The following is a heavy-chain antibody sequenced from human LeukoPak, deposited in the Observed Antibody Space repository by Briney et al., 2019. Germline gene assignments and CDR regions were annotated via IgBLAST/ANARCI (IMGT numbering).Heavy chain of an antibody. Sequence: ASVKVSCKASGYTFTGYYMHWVRQAPGQGLEWMGWINPNSGGTNYAQKFQGRVTMTRDTSISTAYMELSRLRSDDTAVYYCARVRELQYTYCFDYWGQGTLVTISS. CDR1: GYTFTGYY. D-gene: IGHD1-26*01. CDR2: INPNSGGT. J-gene: IGHJ4*02. V-gene: IGHV1-2*02. CDR3: ARVRELQYTYCFDY.